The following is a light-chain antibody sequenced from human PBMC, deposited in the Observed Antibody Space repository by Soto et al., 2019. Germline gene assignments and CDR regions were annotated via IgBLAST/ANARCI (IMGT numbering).Light chain of an antibody. CDR3: HQYGSSPLYT. CDR2: GAS. V-gene: IGKV3-20*01. Sequence: EIVLTQSPGTLSLSPGERATLSCRASQSVSSSYLAWYQQKPGQAPRLLIFGASSRATGIPDRFSGSGSGTDFTLTIIRLEPEDSAVYYCHQYGSSPLYTFGQGTKLEIK. J-gene: IGKJ2*01. CDR1: QSVSSSY.